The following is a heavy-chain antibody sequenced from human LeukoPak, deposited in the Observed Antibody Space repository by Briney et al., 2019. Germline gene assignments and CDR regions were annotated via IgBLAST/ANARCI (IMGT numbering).Heavy chain of an antibody. CDR3: AREYYGSGSYSWFDP. CDR1: GYTFTSYG. V-gene: IGHV1-18*01. Sequence: ASVKVSCKASGYTFTSYGISWVRQAPGQGLEWMGWISAYNGNTNYAQKLQGRVTMTRDTSISTAYMELSRLRSDDTAVYYCAREYYGSGSYSWFDPWGQGTLVTVSS. J-gene: IGHJ5*02. D-gene: IGHD3-10*01. CDR2: ISAYNGNT.